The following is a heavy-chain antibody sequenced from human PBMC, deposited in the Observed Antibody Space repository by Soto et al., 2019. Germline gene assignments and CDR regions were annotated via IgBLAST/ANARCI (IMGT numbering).Heavy chain of an antibody. CDR3: AGAHSSASSLVPPY. Sequence: ASVKVSCKASDDSLSSHFIHLVRQAPGESLQWMGIINPGPSSASYAQEFQGRLRLTGDMSSRTIFMHLSSLRSDDTAVYYCAGAHSSASSLVPPYWGQGTLVTVSS. J-gene: IGHJ4*02. CDR1: DDSLSSHF. D-gene: IGHD2-2*01. CDR2: INPGPSSA. V-gene: IGHV1-46*01.